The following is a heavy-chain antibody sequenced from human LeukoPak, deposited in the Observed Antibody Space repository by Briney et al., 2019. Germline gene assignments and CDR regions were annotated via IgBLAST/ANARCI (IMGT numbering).Heavy chain of an antibody. D-gene: IGHD6-13*01. J-gene: IGHJ4*02. CDR2: ISYDGSNK. V-gene: IGHV3-30*01. CDR3: ARGRRQPGPFDY. CDR1: GFTFSSYA. Sequence: PGGSLRLSCAASGFTFSSYAMHWVRQAPGKGLEWVAVISYDGSNKYYADSVKGRLAISRDNSKNTLYLQMNSLRAEDTAVYYCARGRRQPGPFDYWGQGTLVTVSS.